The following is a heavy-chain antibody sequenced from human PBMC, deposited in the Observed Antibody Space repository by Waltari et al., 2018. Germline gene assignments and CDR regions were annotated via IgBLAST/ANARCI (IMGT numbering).Heavy chain of an antibody. V-gene: IGHV1-69*01. CDR3: ARDLGGLNYYGSGSYSWGYYYYGMDV. CDR1: GGTFSSYA. D-gene: IGHD3-10*01. Sequence: QVQLVQSGAEVKKPGSSVKVSCKASGGTFSSYAISWVRQAPGQGLEWMGGIIPIFGTANYAQKFQGRVTITADESTSTAYMELSSLRSEDTAVYYCARDLGGLNYYGSGSYSWGYYYYGMDVWGQGTTVTVSS. J-gene: IGHJ6*02. CDR2: IIPIFGTA.